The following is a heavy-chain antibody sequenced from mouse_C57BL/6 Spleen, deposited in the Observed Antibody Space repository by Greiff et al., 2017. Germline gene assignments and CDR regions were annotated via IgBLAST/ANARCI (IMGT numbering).Heavy chain of an antibody. CDR1: GFTFSSYA. J-gene: IGHJ2*01. CDR2: ISDGGSYT. Sequence: DVKLVESGGGLVKPGGSLKLSCAASGFTFSSYAMSWVRQTPEKRLEWVATISDGGSYTYYPDNVQGRFTISRDNAKNNLYLQMSHLKSEDTAMYYCARGGYYGSSYYFDYWGQGTTLTVSS. D-gene: IGHD1-1*01. V-gene: IGHV5-4*03. CDR3: ARGGYYGSSYYFDY.